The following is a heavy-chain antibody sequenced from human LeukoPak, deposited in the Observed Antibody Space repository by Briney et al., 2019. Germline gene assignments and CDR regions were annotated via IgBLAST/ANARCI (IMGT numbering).Heavy chain of an antibody. CDR3: TTGHPYSSSWYIGY. J-gene: IGHJ4*02. D-gene: IGHD6-13*01. Sequence: PGGSLRLSCAASGFTFSNAWMSWVRQAPGKGLEWVGRIKSKTDGGTTDYAAPVKGRFTISRDDSKYTLYLQMNSLKTEDTAVYYCTTGHPYSSSWYIGYWGQGTLVTVSS. V-gene: IGHV3-15*01. CDR1: GFTFSNAW. CDR2: IKSKTDGGTT.